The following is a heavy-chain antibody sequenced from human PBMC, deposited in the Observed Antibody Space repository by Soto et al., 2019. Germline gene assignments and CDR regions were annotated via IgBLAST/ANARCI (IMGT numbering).Heavy chain of an antibody. J-gene: IGHJ4*02. D-gene: IGHD1-1*01. V-gene: IGHV3-48*03. CDR1: GFTFSSYE. CDR2: ISSSGSTI. Sequence: GGSLRLSCAASGFTFSSYEMNWVRQAPGKGLEWVSYISSSGSTIYYADSVKGRFTISRDNAKNSLYLQMNSLRAEDTAVYYCARDEEQPDRQYYFDYWGQGTLVTVSS. CDR3: ARDEEQPDRQYYFDY.